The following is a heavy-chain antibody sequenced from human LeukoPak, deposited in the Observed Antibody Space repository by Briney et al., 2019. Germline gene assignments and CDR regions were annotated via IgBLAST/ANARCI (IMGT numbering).Heavy chain of an antibody. CDR3: ARRRGQTRGYSYGYYYYYYMDV. D-gene: IGHD5-18*01. CDR2: INHSGST. CDR1: GGSFSGYY. J-gene: IGHJ6*03. V-gene: IGHV4-34*01. Sequence: PSETLSLTCAVYGGSFSGYYWSWIRQPPGKGLEWIGEINHSGSTNYNPSLKSRVTISVDTSKNQFSLKLSSVTAADTAVYYCARRRGQTRGYSYGYYYYYYMDVWGKGTTVTISS.